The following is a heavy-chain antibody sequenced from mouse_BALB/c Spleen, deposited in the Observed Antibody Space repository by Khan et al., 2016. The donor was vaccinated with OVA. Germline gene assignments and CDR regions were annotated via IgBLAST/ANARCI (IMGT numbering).Heavy chain of an antibody. Sequence: EVELVESGGGLVKPGGSLKLSCAASGFTFSDYYMYWVRQTPEKRLEWVATISDGGTSTYYPDSVKGRFTISRDHATNSLYLQMSSLKSEDTAIFYFVRAGYGAFAYWGQGTMVTVSA. D-gene: IGHD1-1*02. CDR3: VRAGYGAFAY. CDR1: GFTFSDYY. CDR2: ISDGGTST. V-gene: IGHV5-4*02. J-gene: IGHJ3*01.